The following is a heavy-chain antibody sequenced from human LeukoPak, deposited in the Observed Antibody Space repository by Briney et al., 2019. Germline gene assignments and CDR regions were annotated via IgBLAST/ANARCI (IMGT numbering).Heavy chain of an antibody. CDR2: ISHRGST. J-gene: IGHJ3*01. CDR1: GGSISSGGYY. D-gene: IGHD1-1*01. Sequence: PSQTLSLNRTVSGGSISSGGYYWNWMRQPPGKGLEWIGYISHRGSTYYNPSLKSRVTISVDGSKNQFSLKLSSVTAADTAVYYCAAASHPVIAGGTRPIHDAFDLWGQGTMVTVSS. CDR3: AAASHPVIAGGTRPIHDAFDL. V-gene: IGHV4-30-2*01.